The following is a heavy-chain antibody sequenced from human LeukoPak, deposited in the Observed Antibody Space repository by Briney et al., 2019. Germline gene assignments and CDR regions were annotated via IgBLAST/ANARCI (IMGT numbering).Heavy chain of an antibody. Sequence: SETLSLTCTVSGGSISSYYWSWVRQPPGKGLEWIGYIYYSGSTNYNPSLTSRVTISVDTSTHQFSLKLSSVTAADTAVYYCARGRFDDSSGYYRRATFDIWGQGTMVTVSS. CDR1: GGSISSYY. CDR2: IYYSGST. CDR3: ARGRFDDSSGYYRRATFDI. V-gene: IGHV4-59*01. J-gene: IGHJ3*02. D-gene: IGHD3-22*01.